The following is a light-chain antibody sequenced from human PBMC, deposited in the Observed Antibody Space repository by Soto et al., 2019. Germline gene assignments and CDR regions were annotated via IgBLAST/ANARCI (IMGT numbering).Light chain of an antibody. Sequence: DIQMTQSPSTLSASVGDRVTITCRASQSVSSWLAWYQHKPGKAPKLLIYEASNLESGVPSRFSGSGSGTEFTLTISSLQPDDFATYFCQQYNSYSWTFGQGTKVEIK. CDR2: EAS. V-gene: IGKV1-5*03. CDR1: QSVSSW. J-gene: IGKJ1*01. CDR3: QQYNSYSWT.